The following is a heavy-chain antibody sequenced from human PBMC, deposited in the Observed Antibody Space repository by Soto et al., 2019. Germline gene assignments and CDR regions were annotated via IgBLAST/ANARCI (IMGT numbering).Heavy chain of an antibody. CDR3: TTLPCRWSGDGLDV. V-gene: IGHV3-33*01. D-gene: IGHD3-3*01. CDR1: GFTFSSYG. Sequence: PGGSLRLSCAASGFTFSSYGMHWVRQAPGKGLEWVAVIWYDGSNKYYADSVKGRFTISRDNSKNTLYLQMNSLRAEDTAVYYCTTLPCRWSGDGLDVWGQGTTATVSS. CDR2: IWYDGSNK. J-gene: IGHJ6*02.